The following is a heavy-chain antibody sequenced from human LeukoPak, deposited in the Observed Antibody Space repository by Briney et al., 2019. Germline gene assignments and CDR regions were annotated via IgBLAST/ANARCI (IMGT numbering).Heavy chain of an antibody. CDR2: ISYDGSNK. J-gene: IGHJ4*02. D-gene: IGHD3-16*02. CDR1: GFTFSSYG. CDR3: AKSFGVGCYTRYKGFDQ. Sequence: QPGGSLRLSCAASGFTFSSYGMHWVRQAPGKGLEWVAVISYDGSNKYYADSVKGRFTISRDNSKNTLYLQMNSLRAEDTAAYYCAKSFGVGCYTRYKGFDQWGQGTLVVVSS. V-gene: IGHV3-30*18.